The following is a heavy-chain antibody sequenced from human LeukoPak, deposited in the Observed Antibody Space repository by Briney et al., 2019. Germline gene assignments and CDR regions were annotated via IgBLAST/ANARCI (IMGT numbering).Heavy chain of an antibody. CDR2: VDPEDGET. CDR1: GYTFTDYY. V-gene: IGHV1-69-2*01. CDR3: ATGLQDYYGSGSYYNVGKV. D-gene: IGHD3-10*01. Sequence: ASVKVSCKVSGYTFTDYYMHWVQQAPGKGLEWMGLVDPEDGETIYAEKFQGRVTITADTSTDTACMELSSLRSEDTAVYYCATGLQDYYGSGSYYNVGKVWGQGTLVTVSS. J-gene: IGHJ4*02.